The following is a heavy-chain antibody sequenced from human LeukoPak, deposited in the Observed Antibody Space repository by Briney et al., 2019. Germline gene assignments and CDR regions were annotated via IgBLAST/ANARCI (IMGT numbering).Heavy chain of an antibody. CDR1: GFTFSSFA. V-gene: IGHV3-30-3*01. CDR2: ISYDGSNK. Sequence: PGGSLRLSCEASGFTFSSFAMNWVRQAPGKGLEWVAVISYDGSNKYYADSVKGRSTISRDNSKNTLYLQMNSLRAEDTAVYYCARPVTMVRGVIKDYFDYWGQGTLVTVSS. CDR3: ARPVTMVRGVIKDYFDY. J-gene: IGHJ4*02. D-gene: IGHD3-10*01.